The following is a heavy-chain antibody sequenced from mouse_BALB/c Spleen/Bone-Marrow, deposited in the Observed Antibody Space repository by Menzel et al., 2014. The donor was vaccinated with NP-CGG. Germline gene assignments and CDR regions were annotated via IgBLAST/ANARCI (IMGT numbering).Heavy chain of an antibody. CDR2: ISTYSGNT. CDR1: GYTFTDYA. CDR3: ASPIYYGNYEGFAY. D-gene: IGHD2-1*01. V-gene: IGHV1-67*01. Sequence: QVQLHQSGPELVRPGVSVKISCKGSGYTFTDYAMHWVKQSHAKSLEWIGVISTYSGNTNYNQKFKGKATMTVDESSSTAYMELARLTSEDSAIYYCASPIYYGNYEGFAYWGQGALVTVSA. J-gene: IGHJ3*01.